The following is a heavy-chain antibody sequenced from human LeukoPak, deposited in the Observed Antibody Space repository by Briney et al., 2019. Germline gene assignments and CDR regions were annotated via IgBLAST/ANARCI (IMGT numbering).Heavy chain of an antibody. CDR3: AKSLRYRYGDCLGD. J-gene: IGHJ4*02. V-gene: IGHV3-48*03. Sequence: QPGGSVRLSCAASGFTFSSYEMNWVRQAPGKGLEWVSYISSSGSTIYYADSVKGRFTISRDSSKNTVSLQMSSLRAEDTAVYYCAKSLRYRYGDCLGDWGQGTLVTVSS. CDR1: GFTFSSYE. CDR2: ISSSGSTI. D-gene: IGHD2-21*02.